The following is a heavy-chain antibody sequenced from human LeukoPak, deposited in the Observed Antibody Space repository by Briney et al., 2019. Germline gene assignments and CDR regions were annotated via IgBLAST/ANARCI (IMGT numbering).Heavy chain of an antibody. D-gene: IGHD3-10*01. CDR3: ARVRPYGDY. Sequence: SETLSLTCAVYGGSFSGYYWSWIRQPPGKGLEWTGEINHSGSTNYNPSLKSRVTISVDTSKNQFSLKLSSVTAADTAVYYCARVRPYGDYWGQGTLVTVSS. CDR2: INHSGST. J-gene: IGHJ4*02. CDR1: GGSFSGYY. V-gene: IGHV4-34*01.